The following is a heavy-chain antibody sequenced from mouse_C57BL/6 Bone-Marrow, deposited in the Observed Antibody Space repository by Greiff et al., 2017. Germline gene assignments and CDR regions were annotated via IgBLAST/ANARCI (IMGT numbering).Heavy chain of an antibody. V-gene: IGHV1-54*01. CDR3: ARGYGNYLAY. D-gene: IGHD2-10*02. CDR2: INPGSGGT. Sequence: QVHVKQSGAELVRPGTSVKVSCKASGYAFTNYLIEWVKQRPGQGLEWIGVINPGSGGTNYNEKFKGKETLTADKSSSTAYMQLSSLTSEDSAVYFCARGYGNYLAYWGQGTLVTVSA. J-gene: IGHJ3*01. CDR1: GYAFTNYL.